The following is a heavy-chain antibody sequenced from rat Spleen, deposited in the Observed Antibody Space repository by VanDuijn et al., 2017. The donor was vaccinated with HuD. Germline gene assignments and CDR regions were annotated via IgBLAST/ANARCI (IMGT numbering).Heavy chain of an antibody. CDR1: GFIFTDYG. V-gene: IGHV5-19*01. J-gene: IGHJ2*01. D-gene: IGHD1-1*01. Sequence: EVQLVESGGGLVQPGRSLKLSCSASGFIFTDYGMHWIRQAPPKGLKWVASISPSGGTTYYRDSVKGRFTISRDNAKSTLYLQTDSLKSEDTATYYCARHRPFYYSGSFDYWGQGVMVTVSS. CDR3: ARHRPFYYSGSFDY. CDR2: ISPSGGTT.